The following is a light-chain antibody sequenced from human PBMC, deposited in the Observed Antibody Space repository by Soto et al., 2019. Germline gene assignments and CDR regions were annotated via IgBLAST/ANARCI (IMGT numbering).Light chain of an antibody. J-gene: IGKJ4*01. CDR2: GAS. CDR1: QGIGND. CDR3: QQADSFPLT. Sequence: AIQMTQSPSSLSASVGDRVTIACRASQGIGNDLGWYQQKPGKAPKLLIYGASTLESGVPSRFSGRGSGTDFTLTISSLQPEDFATYFCQQADSFPLTFGGGTKVEIK. V-gene: IGKV1-6*01.